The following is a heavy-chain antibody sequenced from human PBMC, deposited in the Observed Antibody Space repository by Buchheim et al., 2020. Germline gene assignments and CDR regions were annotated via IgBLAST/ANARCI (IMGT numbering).Heavy chain of an antibody. J-gene: IGHJ4*02. CDR3: AKVGREYSYGYDTTDY. CDR1: GFTFSSYG. CDR2: ISYDGSNK. V-gene: IGHV3-30*18. D-gene: IGHD5-18*01. Sequence: QVQLVESGGGVVQPGRSLRLSCAASGFTFSSYGMHWVRQAPGKGLEWVAVISYDGSNKYYADSVKGRFTISRDNSKNTLYLKMNSLRAENTAVYYCAKVGREYSYGYDTTDYWGQGTL.